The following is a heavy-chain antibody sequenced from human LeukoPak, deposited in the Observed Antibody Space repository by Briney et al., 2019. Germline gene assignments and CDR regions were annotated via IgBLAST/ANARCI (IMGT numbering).Heavy chain of an antibody. Sequence: SETLSLTCTVSGYSISTGYYWGWIRQPPGKGLEWIGNIYQTGSNYYNPYIKSRVTISLDTYKNQFSLKLSSVTAEDTALYYCARGPYYFGSGTDYNRFNVVYWGQGILVTVSS. CDR1: GYSISTGYY. CDR2: IYQTGSN. D-gene: IGHD3-10*01. V-gene: IGHV4-38-2*02. CDR3: ARGPYYFGSGTDYNRFNVVY. J-gene: IGHJ4*02.